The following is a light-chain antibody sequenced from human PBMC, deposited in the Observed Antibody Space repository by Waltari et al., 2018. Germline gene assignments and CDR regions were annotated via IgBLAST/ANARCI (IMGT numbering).Light chain of an antibody. CDR1: QGISTS. J-gene: IGKJ1*01. CDR2: DSS. V-gene: IGKV1-NL1*01. Sequence: DVHMTQSPSSLSASAGDRVTITCRASQGISTSLAWYQQRPGEAPKLLIFDSSTLESGVPSRFSGGGSWTEFTLTISSLQPEDFATYYCQQYYITPPATFGHGTKVEI. CDR3: QQYYITPPAT.